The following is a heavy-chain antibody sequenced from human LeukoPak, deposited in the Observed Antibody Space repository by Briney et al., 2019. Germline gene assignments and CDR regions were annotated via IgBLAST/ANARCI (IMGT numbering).Heavy chain of an antibody. CDR1: GGSISSGDYY. CDR2: IYYSGST. CDR3: ASSMIVVVPPGDAFDI. J-gene: IGHJ3*02. Sequence: PSRTLSLTCTVSGGSISSGDYYWGWIRQPPGKGLEWIGYIYYSGSTYYNPSLKSRVTISVDTSKNQFSLKLSSVTAADTAVYYCASSMIVVVPPGDAFDIWGQGTMVTVSS. V-gene: IGHV4-30-4*01. D-gene: IGHD3-22*01.